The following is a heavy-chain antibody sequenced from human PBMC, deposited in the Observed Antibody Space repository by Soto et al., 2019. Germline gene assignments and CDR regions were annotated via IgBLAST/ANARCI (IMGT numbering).Heavy chain of an antibody. Sequence: GGSLRLSCAASGFTFSSYGMHWVRQAPGKGLEWVAVISYDGSNKYYADSVKGRFTISRDNSKNTLYLQMNSLRAEDTAVYCCAKDLEWSTYYYYGMDVWGQGTTVTVSS. D-gene: IGHD3-3*01. CDR3: AKDLEWSTYYYYGMDV. CDR1: GFTFSSYG. J-gene: IGHJ6*02. V-gene: IGHV3-30*18. CDR2: ISYDGSNK.